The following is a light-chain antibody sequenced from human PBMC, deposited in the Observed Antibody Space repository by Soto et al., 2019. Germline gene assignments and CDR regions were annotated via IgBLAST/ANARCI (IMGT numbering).Light chain of an antibody. J-gene: IGLJ3*02. CDR3: SSYTLRNTLVL. CDR2: EVS. Sequence: QSALTQPASVSGSPGQSITISCTGTSSDVGGYNFVSWYQQHPGKAPRLIIYEVSSRPSGVSHRFSGSKSGNTASLTISGLQAEDEADYYCSSYTLRNTLVLFGGGTKLTAL. V-gene: IGLV2-14*01. CDR1: SSDVGGYNF.